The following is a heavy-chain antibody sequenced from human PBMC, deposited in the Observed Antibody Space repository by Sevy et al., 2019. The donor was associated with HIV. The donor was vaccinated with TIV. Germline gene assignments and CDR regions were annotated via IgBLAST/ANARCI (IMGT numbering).Heavy chain of an antibody. Sequence: GGSLRLSCTVSGFIFSNFAMHGVRQAPGKGLEWVAVTSYDRSHKYYADSVKGRFTVSRDNSRNILSLEMNSLRRDDTAVYYCARGENDDEFFQYWGQGTLVTVSS. CDR3: ARGENDDEFFQY. CDR2: TSYDRSHK. D-gene: IGHD1-26*01. J-gene: IGHJ1*01. V-gene: IGHV3-30*04. CDR1: GFIFSNFA.